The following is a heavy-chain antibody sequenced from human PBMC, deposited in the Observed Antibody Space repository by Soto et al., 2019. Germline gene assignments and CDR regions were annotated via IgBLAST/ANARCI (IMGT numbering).Heavy chain of an antibody. Sequence: SETLSLTCAVSGYSISSGYYWGWIRQPPGKGLEWIGSIYHSGSTYYNPSLKSRVTISVDTSKNQFSLKLSSVTAADTAVYYCARGVQLWLHYFDYWGQGTLVTVSS. CDR2: IYHSGST. CDR1: GYSISSGYY. J-gene: IGHJ4*02. CDR3: ARGVQLWLHYFDY. D-gene: IGHD5-18*01. V-gene: IGHV4-38-2*01.